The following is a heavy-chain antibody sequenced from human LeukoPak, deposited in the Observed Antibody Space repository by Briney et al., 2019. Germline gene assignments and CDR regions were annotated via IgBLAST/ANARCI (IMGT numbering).Heavy chain of an antibody. CDR1: GGSISSSN. Sequence: LSITCAVSGGSISSSNWWSWVRQAPGKGLEWVSAISGSGGSTYYADSVKGRFTISRDNSKNTLYLQMNSLRAEDTAVYYCAKDYEYGPWLVEEEYFDYWGQGTLVTVSS. CDR3: AKDYEYGPWLVEEEYFDY. CDR2: ISGSGGST. D-gene: IGHD6-19*01. V-gene: IGHV3-23*01. J-gene: IGHJ4*02.